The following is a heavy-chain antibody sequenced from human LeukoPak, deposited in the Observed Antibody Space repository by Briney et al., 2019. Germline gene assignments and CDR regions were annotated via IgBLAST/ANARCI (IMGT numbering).Heavy chain of an antibody. Sequence: GGSPRLSCVASGFIFSDHAFHWVRQSPDKGLEWVALIGSDGTKQYYADSVQGRFTVSRENSKNTLFLQMNTVRADDTAVYFCARQMTSTRLFDSWGQGTLVTVSS. CDR3: ARQMTSTRLFDS. CDR1: GFIFSDHA. D-gene: IGHD5/OR15-5a*01. CDR2: IGSDGTKQ. V-gene: IGHV3-30*04. J-gene: IGHJ4*02.